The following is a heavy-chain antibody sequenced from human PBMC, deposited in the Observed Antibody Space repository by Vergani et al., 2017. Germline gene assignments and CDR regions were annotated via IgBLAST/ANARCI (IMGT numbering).Heavy chain of an antibody. Sequence: VQLVESGGGLVQPGGSLRLSCAGSGFTLSSHAMHWVRQAPGKGLEWVAFIWYDGSKEYYADSVKGRFTISRDNSKNTLYLQMNNLRAADTAVYYCARSGYCAHGVCYMTYYYYMDVWGKGTAVTVYS. CDR3: ARSGYCAHGVCYMTYYYYMDV. J-gene: IGHJ6*03. V-gene: IGHV3-33*01. CDR1: GFTLSSHA. D-gene: IGHD2-8*01. CDR2: IWYDGSKE.